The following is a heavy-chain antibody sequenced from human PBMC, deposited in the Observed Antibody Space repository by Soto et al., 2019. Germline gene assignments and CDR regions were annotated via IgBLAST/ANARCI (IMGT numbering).Heavy chain of an antibody. D-gene: IGHD2-2*01. CDR3: ARGGAVVVPGSVDRHNWFDP. CDR2: VVPILGMA. CDR1: GGTFSSYT. V-gene: IGHV1-69*02. Sequence: SVKVSCKASGGTFSSYTISWVRQAPGQGLEWMGRVVPILGMANYAQKFQGRVTITADKSTSTVYMEMRSLRSDDTAVYYCARGGAVVVPGSVDRHNWFDPWG. J-gene: IGHJ5*02.